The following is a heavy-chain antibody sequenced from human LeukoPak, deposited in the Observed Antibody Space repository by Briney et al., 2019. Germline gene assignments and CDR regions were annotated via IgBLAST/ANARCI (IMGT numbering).Heavy chain of an antibody. D-gene: IGHD3-9*01. CDR3: ASSEGDMTAFDY. V-gene: IGHV1-8*01. CDR2: MNPNSGNT. CDR1: GYTFTSYD. J-gene: IGHJ4*02. Sequence: ASVKASCKASGYTFTSYDINWARQATGQGLEWMGWMNPNSGNTGYAQKFQGRVTMTRNTSISTAYMELSSLRSEDTAVYYCASSEGDMTAFDYWGQGTLVTVSS.